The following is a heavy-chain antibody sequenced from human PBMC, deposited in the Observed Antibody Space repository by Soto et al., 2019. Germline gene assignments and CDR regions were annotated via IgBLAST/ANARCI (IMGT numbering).Heavy chain of an antibody. CDR1: GYSFTSYW. CDR2: IYPVDSDT. J-gene: IGHJ4*02. V-gene: IGHV5-51*01. Sequence: GQSLKISCKGSGYSFTSYWIGWVRQMSGKGLEWMGIIYPVDSDTRYSPSFQGQVTISADKSISSAYLQWSRLKASDTAMYYCASQHYCSSTSCPFDYWGQGTLVTVS. CDR3: ASQHYCSSTSCPFDY. D-gene: IGHD2-2*01.